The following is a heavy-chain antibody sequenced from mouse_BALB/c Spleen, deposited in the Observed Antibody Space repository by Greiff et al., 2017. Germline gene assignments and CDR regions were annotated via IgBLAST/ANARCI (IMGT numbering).Heavy chain of an antibody. CDR3: TRIRNYYDYSYYAMDY. Sequence: VQLQQPGAELVRPGASVKLSCKASGYTFTSYWINWVKQRPGQGLEWIGNIYPSDSYTNYNQKFKDKATLTVDKSSSTAYMQLSSPTSEDSAVYYCTRIRNYYDYSYYAMDYWGQGTSVTVSS. CDR1: GYTFTSYW. D-gene: IGHD2-4*01. CDR2: IYPSDSYT. V-gene: IGHV1-69*02. J-gene: IGHJ4*01.